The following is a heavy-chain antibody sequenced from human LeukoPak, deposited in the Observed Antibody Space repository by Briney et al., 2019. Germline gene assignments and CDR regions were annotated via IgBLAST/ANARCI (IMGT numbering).Heavy chain of an antibody. J-gene: IGHJ3*02. Sequence: GGTLRLSCKASGFIFGDYYMNWIRQAPGKGLECLSYISSGTINHSNYADSAKGRFTISRDNARNSLYLQMNSLRGEDTAVYYCARTQLDLDGFDIWGQGTTVTVSS. V-gene: IGHV3-11*06. CDR1: GFIFGDYY. D-gene: IGHD1-1*01. CDR3: ARTQLDLDGFDI. CDR2: ISSGTINHS.